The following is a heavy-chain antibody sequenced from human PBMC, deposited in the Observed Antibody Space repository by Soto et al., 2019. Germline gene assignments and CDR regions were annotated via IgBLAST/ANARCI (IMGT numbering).Heavy chain of an antibody. Sequence: PGGSLRLSCAASGFTFSSYAMSWVRQAPGKGLEWVSAISGSGGSTYYADSVKGRFTISRDNSKNTLYLQMNSLRAEDTAVYYCARDVLAYDFWSGNALHYYGMDVWGQGTTVTVSS. CDR3: ARDVLAYDFWSGNALHYYGMDV. D-gene: IGHD3-3*01. V-gene: IGHV3-23*01. CDR2: ISGSGGST. CDR1: GFTFSSYA. J-gene: IGHJ6*02.